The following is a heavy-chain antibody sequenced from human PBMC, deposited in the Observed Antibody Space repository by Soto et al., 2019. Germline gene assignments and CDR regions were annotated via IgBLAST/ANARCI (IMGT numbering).Heavy chain of an antibody. J-gene: IGHJ6*02. CDR2: IWFDGTNE. V-gene: IGHV3-33*01. CDR1: GFTFSSYG. Sequence: QVQLVESGGGVVQPGRSLRLSCAASGFTFSSYGMHWVRQAPGKGLEWVAVIWFDGTNEYYIASVKGRFTISRDNSKNTLYLQMNSLRAEDTAVYYCARKGTPSSYYGMDVWGQGTTVTVSS. D-gene: IGHD3-10*01. CDR3: ARKGTPSSYYGMDV.